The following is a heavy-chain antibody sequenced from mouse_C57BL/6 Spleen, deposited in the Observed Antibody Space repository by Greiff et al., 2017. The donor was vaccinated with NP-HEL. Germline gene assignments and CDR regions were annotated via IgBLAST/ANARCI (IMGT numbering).Heavy chain of an antibody. Sequence: VQLQQPGTELVKPGASVKLSCKASGYTFTSYWMHWVKPRPGQGLEWIGNINPSNGGTNYNEKFKRKATLTVDKSSSTAYMQLSSLTSEDSAVYYCANIYGNYGRWFAYWGHRTLVTVSA. J-gene: IGHJ3*01. CDR1: GYTFTSYW. CDR3: ANIYGNYGRWFAY. D-gene: IGHD2-1*01. V-gene: IGHV1-53*01. CDR2: INPSNGGT.